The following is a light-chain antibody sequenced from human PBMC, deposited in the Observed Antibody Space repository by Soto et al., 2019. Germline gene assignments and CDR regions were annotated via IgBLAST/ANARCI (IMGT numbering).Light chain of an antibody. J-gene: IGKJ4*01. Sequence: EIVMTQSPATLSVSPGERATLSCRASQSVSNNLAWYQQKPGQAPRLLIYGASTRATGIPARFSCSGSGTESSITSSIQQYEDFAVYYWQHYNKSPLTFGGGTKVEIK. V-gene: IGKV3-15*01. CDR3: QHYNKSPLT. CDR1: QSVSNN. CDR2: GAS.